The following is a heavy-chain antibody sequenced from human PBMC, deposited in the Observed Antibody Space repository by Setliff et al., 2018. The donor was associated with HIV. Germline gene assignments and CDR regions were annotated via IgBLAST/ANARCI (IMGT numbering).Heavy chain of an antibody. J-gene: IGHJ4*02. V-gene: IGHV7-4-1*02. CDR3: ARDQRLFYFDS. CDR1: GYNVTVSA. Sequence: ASVKVSCKASGYNVTVSAINWVRQAPGQALEWLGWINTKTGNPTYAQGLTGQFVFSLDTSISTAYLQISSPKAEDTAVYFCARDQRLFYFDSWGQGTLVTVSS. CDR2: INTKTGNP.